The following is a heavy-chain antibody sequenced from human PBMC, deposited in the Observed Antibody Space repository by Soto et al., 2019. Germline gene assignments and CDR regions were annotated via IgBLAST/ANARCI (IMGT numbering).Heavy chain of an antibody. J-gene: IGHJ2*01. Sequence: QGQLVQSGAEVKKPGSSVKVSCKASGGSFRTYAINWVRQAPGQGLEWMGGIIPMLAAPTYAQKFQGRLTITADESTTTFYIERSSLTSEDTAVYYCARVGPPSPSVIWFFDLWGRGALVTVSS. V-gene: IGHV1-69*01. D-gene: IGHD2-21*01. CDR1: GGSFRTYA. CDR2: IIPMLAAP. CDR3: ARVGPPSPSVIWFFDL.